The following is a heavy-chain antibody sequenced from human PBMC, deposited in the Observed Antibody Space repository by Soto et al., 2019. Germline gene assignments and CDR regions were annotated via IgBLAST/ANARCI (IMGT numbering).Heavy chain of an antibody. J-gene: IGHJ6*02. Sequence: SETLSLTFSVSGGSISSGYYYWCWIRQPPGKGLEWIGNIYCSGNTYYNPSLKSRLIISIDTSKTQFSLKVGSVTAADTAVYYYASSSLYGRDVWGLGTTVTVSS. CDR1: GGSISSGYYY. CDR3: ASSSLYGRDV. V-gene: IGHV4-30-4*01. CDR2: IYCSGNT.